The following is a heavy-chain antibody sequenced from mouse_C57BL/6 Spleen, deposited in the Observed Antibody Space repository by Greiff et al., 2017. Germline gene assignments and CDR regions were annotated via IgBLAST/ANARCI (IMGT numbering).Heavy chain of an antibody. V-gene: IGHV1-26*01. Sequence: EVKLQQSGPELVKPGASVKISCKASGYTFTDYYMNWVKQSHGKSLEWIGDINPNNGGTSYNQKFKGKATLTVDKSSSTAYMELRSLTSEDSAVYYCASGDDGYFDYWGQGTTLTVSS. CDR1: GYTFTDYY. D-gene: IGHD2-3*01. CDR3: ASGDDGYFDY. J-gene: IGHJ2*01. CDR2: INPNNGGT.